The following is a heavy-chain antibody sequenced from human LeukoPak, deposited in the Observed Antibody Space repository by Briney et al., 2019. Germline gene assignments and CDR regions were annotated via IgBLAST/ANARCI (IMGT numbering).Heavy chain of an antibody. V-gene: IGHV5-51*01. Sequence: GESLKISCKGSGYSFTSYWIGWVRQMPGKGLEWRGIIYPGDSDTRYSPSFQGQVTISADKSISTAYLQWSSLKASDTAMYYCARAIAVSGRYYYYYMDVWGKGTTVTVSS. CDR1: GYSFTSYW. CDR2: IYPGDSDT. J-gene: IGHJ6*03. D-gene: IGHD6-19*01. CDR3: ARAIAVSGRYYYYYMDV.